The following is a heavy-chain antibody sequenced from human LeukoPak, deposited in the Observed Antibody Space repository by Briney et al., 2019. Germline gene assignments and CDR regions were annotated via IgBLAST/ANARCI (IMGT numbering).Heavy chain of an antibody. J-gene: IGHJ5*02. CDR1: GGSFSGYY. CDR3: AAQWLGTIHCFDP. Sequence: SETLSLACAVYGGSFSGYYWSWIRQPPGKGLEWIGEINHSGSTNYNPSLKSRVTISVDTSKNQFSLKLRSVTAADTAVYYWAAQWLGTIHCFDPWGQGTLVTVSS. D-gene: IGHD6-19*01. V-gene: IGHV4-34*01. CDR2: INHSGST.